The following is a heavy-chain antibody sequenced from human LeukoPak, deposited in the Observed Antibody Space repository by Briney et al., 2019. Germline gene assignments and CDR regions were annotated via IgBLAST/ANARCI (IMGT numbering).Heavy chain of an antibody. J-gene: IGHJ4*02. CDR3: ARDLLLVDYYGSGSYSG. CDR2: IYYSGST. D-gene: IGHD3-10*01. Sequence: PSETLSLTCTVSGGSISSSSYYWGWIRQPPGKGLEWIGSIYYSGSTYYNPSLKSRVTISVDTSKNQFSLKLSSVTAADTAVYYCARDLLLVDYYGSGSYSGWGQGTLVTVSS. CDR1: GGSISSSSYY. V-gene: IGHV4-39*07.